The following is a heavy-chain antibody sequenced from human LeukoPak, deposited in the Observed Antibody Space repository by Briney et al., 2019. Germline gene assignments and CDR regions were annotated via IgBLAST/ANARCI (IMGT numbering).Heavy chain of an antibody. J-gene: IGHJ4*02. Sequence: GGSLRLSCAASGFTFSSYAMSWVRQAPGTGLEWVSAISGSGVTSYYADSVKGRFTISRDNSKNTLYLQMNSLRAEDTAVYYCAKTPQTTSGYYFDYWGQGTQVTVSS. CDR2: ISGSGVTS. D-gene: IGHD2-2*01. CDR1: GFTFSSYA. CDR3: AKTPQTTSGYYFDY. V-gene: IGHV3-23*01.